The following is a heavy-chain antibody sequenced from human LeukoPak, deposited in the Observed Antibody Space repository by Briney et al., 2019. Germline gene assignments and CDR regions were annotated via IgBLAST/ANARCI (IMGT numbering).Heavy chain of an antibody. CDR1: GGSISSDNYE. CDR3: ARESDLSHYDRTDY. D-gene: IGHD3-22*01. CDR2: IYTSGST. V-gene: IGHV4-61*02. Sequence: SETLSLTCTVSGGSISSDNYEWSWIRQPTGKGLEWIGRIYTSGSTNYNPTLRSRVTISADTSKNQLSLKLSSVTAADTAVYYCARESDLSHYDRTDYWGQGTLVTVSS. J-gene: IGHJ4*02.